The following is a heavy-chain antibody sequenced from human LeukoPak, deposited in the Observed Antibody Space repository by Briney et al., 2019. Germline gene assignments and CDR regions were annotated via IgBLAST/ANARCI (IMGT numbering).Heavy chain of an antibody. V-gene: IGHV3-21*01. CDR2: IDFTSGYI. D-gene: IGHD6-13*01. J-gene: IGHJ1*01. Sequence: PGGSPRLSCAASGFTFSSYSMNWVRQAPGKGLEWVSSIDFTSGYIYNADSVKGRFTTSRDNAKNPLDLQMNSLKVEDTAVYYCATPAAGPGAEYSLYWGQGTLVIVSS. CDR1: GFTFSSYS. CDR3: ATPAAGPGAEYSLY.